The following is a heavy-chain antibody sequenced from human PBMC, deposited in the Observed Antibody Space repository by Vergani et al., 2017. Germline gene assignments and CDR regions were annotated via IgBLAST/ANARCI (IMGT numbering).Heavy chain of an antibody. CDR3: GGAEVDIVATTHYYYYYGMEV. CDR2: ISAYNGNT. Sequence: QVQLVQSGAEVKKPGASVKVSCKASGYTFTSYGISWVRQAPGQGLEWMGWISAYNGNTNYAQKLQGRVTMTTVTSTSTAYMELRSLRADEKAVYYWGGAEVDIVATTHYYYYYGMEVWGQGTTVTVSS. J-gene: IGHJ6*02. D-gene: IGHD5-12*01. V-gene: IGHV1-18*01. CDR1: GYTFTSYG.